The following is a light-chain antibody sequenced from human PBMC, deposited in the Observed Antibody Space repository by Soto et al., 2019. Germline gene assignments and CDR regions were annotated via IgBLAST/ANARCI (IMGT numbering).Light chain of an antibody. CDR3: SSYAGSSVV. J-gene: IGLJ2*01. Sequence: QSALTQPPSASGSPGQSVTISCTGTSSDVGGYKYVSWYQQHPGRAPKLMIYEVTKRPSGVPDRFSGSKSGTTASLTVSGLQAEDEADYYCSSYAGSSVVFGGGTKLTV. CDR1: SSDVGGYKY. V-gene: IGLV2-8*01. CDR2: EVT.